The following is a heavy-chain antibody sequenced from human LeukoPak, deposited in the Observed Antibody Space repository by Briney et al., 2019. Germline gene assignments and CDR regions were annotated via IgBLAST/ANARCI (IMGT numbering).Heavy chain of an antibody. CDR3: TGHYRMNV. CDR1: GFTFSSSW. CDR2: INQDGSEK. Sequence: GGSLRLSCAASGFTFSSSWMTWVRQAPGKGLEWVANINQDGSEKYYVDSVRGRFTISRDNARNSLYLQMHSLRAEDRAVFYCTGHYRMNVWGQGTTVTASS. V-gene: IGHV3-7*01. J-gene: IGHJ6*02.